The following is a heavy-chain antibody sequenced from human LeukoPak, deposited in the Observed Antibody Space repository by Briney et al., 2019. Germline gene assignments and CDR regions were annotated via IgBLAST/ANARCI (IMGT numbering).Heavy chain of an antibody. CDR3: ARHGGYSYGQSGMDV. V-gene: IGHV4-59*08. Sequence: ASETLSLTCTVSGGSISSYYWSWIRQPPGKGLEWIGYIYYSGITNYNPSLKSRVTISVDTSKNQFSLKLSSVTAADTAVYYCARHGGYSYGQSGMDVWGQGTTVTVSS. D-gene: IGHD5-18*01. J-gene: IGHJ6*02. CDR2: IYYSGIT. CDR1: GGSISSYY.